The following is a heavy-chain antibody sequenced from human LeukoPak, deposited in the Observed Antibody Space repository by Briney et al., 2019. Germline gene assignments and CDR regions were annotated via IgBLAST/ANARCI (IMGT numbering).Heavy chain of an antibody. V-gene: IGHV4-30-4*01. CDR1: GGSISSGDYY. Sequence: PSETLSLTCTVAGGSISSGDYYWSWIRQPPGKGLEWIGYIYYSGSTYYNPSLKSRVTISVDTSKNQFSLKLSSVTAADTAVYYCASYYDILTGSTNWFDPWGQGTLVTVSS. CDR3: ASYYDILTGSTNWFDP. CDR2: IYYSGST. J-gene: IGHJ5*02. D-gene: IGHD3-9*01.